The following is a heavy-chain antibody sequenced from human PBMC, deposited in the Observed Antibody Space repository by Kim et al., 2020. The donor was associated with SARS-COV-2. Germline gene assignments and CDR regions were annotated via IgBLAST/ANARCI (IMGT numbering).Heavy chain of an antibody. CDR2: IWYDGSNK. V-gene: IGHV3-33*06. CDR3: AKDPYYGSGSIFFPAEYFQH. J-gene: IGHJ1*01. CDR1: GFTFSSYG. D-gene: IGHD3-10*01. Sequence: GGSLRLSCAASGFTFSSYGMHWVRQAPGKGLEWVAVIWYDGSNKYYADSVKGRFTISRDNSKNTLYLQMNSLRAEDTAVYYCAKDPYYGSGSIFFPAEYFQHWGQGTLVTVSS.